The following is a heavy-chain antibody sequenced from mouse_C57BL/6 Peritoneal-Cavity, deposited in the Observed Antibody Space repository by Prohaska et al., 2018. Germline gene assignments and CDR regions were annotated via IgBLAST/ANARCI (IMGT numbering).Heavy chain of an antibody. V-gene: IGHV12-3*01. J-gene: IGHJ1*03. CDR2: ITHSGET. D-gene: IGHD1-1*02. CDR1: GFPITSGYY. CDR3: AGDSNGYWYFDV. Sequence: QMQLQESGPGLVKPSQSLFLTCSITGFPITSGYYWICIRQSPGKPLEWMGYITHSGETFYNPSLQSPISITRETSKNQFFLQLNSVTTEDTAMYHCAGDSNGYWYFDVWGTGTTVTVSS.